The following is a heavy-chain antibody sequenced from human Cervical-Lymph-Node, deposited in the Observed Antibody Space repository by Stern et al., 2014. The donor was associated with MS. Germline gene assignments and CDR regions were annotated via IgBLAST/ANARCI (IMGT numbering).Heavy chain of an antibody. CDR3: ARVRELGMDV. V-gene: IGHV1-69*01. CDR1: GGTFSSYA. CDR2: ITPILSTA. D-gene: IGHD1-7*01. Sequence: QVQLVQSGAEVKQPGSSVKVSCKASGGTFSSYAISWVRQAPGQGLEWMGGITPILSTANYAQKFQGRVTITADESASTALMELSSLRIEDTAVYYCARVRELGMDVWGQGTTVTVSS. J-gene: IGHJ6*02.